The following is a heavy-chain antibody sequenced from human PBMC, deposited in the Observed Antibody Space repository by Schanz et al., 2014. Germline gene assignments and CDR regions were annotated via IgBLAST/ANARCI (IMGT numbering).Heavy chain of an antibody. CDR3: ARDGDFDY. Sequence: VQLLQSGGALVQPGGSLRLSCAASGFTFSIYGMSWVRQAPGKGLEWVSRMIGSGSSVFYADSVKGRFTISRDNSKNTLFLQMSSLRAEDTAVYYCARDGDFDYWGQGTLVTVSS. V-gene: IGHV3-23*01. CDR1: GFTFSIYG. CDR2: MIGSGSSV. J-gene: IGHJ4*02.